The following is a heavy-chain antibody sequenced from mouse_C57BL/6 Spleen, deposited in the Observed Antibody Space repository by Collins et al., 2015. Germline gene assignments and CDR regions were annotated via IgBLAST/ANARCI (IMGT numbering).Heavy chain of an antibody. V-gene: IGHV2-6*02. CDR2: IWSDGST. CDR3: ARNWNYGSRKDYAMDY. J-gene: IGHJ4*01. CDR1: GFSLTSYG. D-gene: IGHD1-1*01. Sequence: QVQLKESGPGLVAPSQSLSITCTVSGFSLTSYGVHWVRQPPGKGLEWLVVIWSDGSTTYYSALKSRLSISKDNSKSQVFLKMNSLQTDDTAMYYCARNWNYGSRKDYAMDYWGQGTSVTVSS.